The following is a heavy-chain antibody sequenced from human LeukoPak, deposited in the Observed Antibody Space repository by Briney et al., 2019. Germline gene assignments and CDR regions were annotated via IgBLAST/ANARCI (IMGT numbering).Heavy chain of an antibody. CDR1: GGTFSSYA. CDR3: ARGWSYYDSSGYFDY. D-gene: IGHD3-22*01. J-gene: IGHJ4*02. V-gene: IGHV1-18*01. CDR2: ISAYNGNT. Sequence: ASVKVSCKASGGTFSSYAISWVRQAPGQGLEWMGRISAYNGNTNYAQKLQGRVTMTTDTSTSTAYMELRSLRSDDTAVYYCARGWSYYDSSGYFDYWGQGTLVTVSS.